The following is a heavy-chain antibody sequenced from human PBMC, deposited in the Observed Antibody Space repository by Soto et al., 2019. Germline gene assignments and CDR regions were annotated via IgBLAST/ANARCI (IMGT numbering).Heavy chain of an antibody. CDR1: GFTFSSYE. V-gene: IGHV3-48*03. D-gene: IGHD3-22*01. Sequence: GGSLRLSCAASGFTFSSYEMNWVRQAPGKGLEWVSYISSSGSTIYYADSVKGRFTISRDNAKNSLYLQMNSLRAEDTAVYYCARAYYYDSSGSSLDYWGQGTLVTVSS. J-gene: IGHJ4*02. CDR2: ISSSGSTI. CDR3: ARAYYYDSSGSSLDY.